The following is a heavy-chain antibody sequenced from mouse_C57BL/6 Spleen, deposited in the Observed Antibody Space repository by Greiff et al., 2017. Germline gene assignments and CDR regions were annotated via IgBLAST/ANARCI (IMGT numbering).Heavy chain of an antibody. CDR2: INPNNGGT. CDR1: GYTFTDYN. D-gene: IGHD2-3*01. J-gene: IGHJ1*03. CDR3: ARNGLLLWYFDV. Sequence: EVQLQQSGPELVKPGASVTIPCTASGYTFTDYNMDWVNQRHGKSLEWIGDINPNNGGTIYNQKFKGKATLTVDKSSSTAYMELRSLTSEDTAVYYGARNGLLLWYFDVWGTGTTVTVSS. V-gene: IGHV1-18*01.